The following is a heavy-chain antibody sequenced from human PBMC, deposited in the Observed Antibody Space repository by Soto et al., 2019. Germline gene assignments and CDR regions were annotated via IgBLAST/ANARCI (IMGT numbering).Heavy chain of an antibody. CDR2: IIPIFGTA. Sequence: SVKVSCKASGGTFSSYAICWVRQAPGQGLEWMGGIIPIFGTADYAQKFQGRVTITADESTSTAYMELSSLRSEDTAIYYCTRAAYDILTGHYNGGAFEIWGQGTMVTVSS. CDR1: GGTFSSYA. J-gene: IGHJ3*02. CDR3: TRAAYDILTGHYNGGAFEI. D-gene: IGHD3-9*01. V-gene: IGHV1-69*13.